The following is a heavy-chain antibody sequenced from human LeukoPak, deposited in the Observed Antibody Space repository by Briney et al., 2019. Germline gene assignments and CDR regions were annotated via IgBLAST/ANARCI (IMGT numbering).Heavy chain of an antibody. CDR1: SYTVSSIYW. J-gene: IGHJ4*02. D-gene: IGHD3-22*01. V-gene: IGHV4-28*01. CDR3: VRLSDSSGYIDH. CDR2: ICDSGSS. Sequence: SDTLSLTCTVSSYTVSSIYWRGWIRQPPGKGLQWIGHICDSGSSHYNPSLKSRVTMSVDTVKNQFSLRLRSVSAGDTGAYFCVRLSDSSGYIDHWGQGIPVTVSS.